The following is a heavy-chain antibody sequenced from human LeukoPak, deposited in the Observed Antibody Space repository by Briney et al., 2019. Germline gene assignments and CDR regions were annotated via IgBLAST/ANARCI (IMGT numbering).Heavy chain of an antibody. J-gene: IGHJ5*02. CDR2: IYYSGST. CDR1: GDSIISGDFY. V-gene: IGHV4-30-4*01. Sequence: PSQTLSLTCTVSGDSIISGDFYWSWLRQPPGRGLEWIGYIYYSGSTDYNSSLKSRVTISVDTSKNQFSLKMDSLTAADTAVYYCARGVEAAGTSWFDPWGQGTLVTVSS. D-gene: IGHD6-13*01. CDR3: ARGVEAAGTSWFDP.